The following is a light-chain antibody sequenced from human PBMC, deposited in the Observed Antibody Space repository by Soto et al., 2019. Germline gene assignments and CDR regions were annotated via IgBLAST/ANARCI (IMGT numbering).Light chain of an antibody. V-gene: IGKV1-5*01. J-gene: IGKJ5*01. CDR3: QQYNDYPIT. CDR2: DVS. Sequence: DFPMTQFPSTLSASVGDRVTITCRASQSISGWLAWYQQKPGKAPNLLIYDVSSLETGVPSRFSGSGFGTEFTLAISSLQPDEFATYDCQQYNDYPITVGQGTRLEI. CDR1: QSISGW.